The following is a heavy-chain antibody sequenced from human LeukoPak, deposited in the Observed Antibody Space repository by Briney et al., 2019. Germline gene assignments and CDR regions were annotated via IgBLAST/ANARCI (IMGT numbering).Heavy chain of an antibody. J-gene: IGHJ5*02. V-gene: IGHV1-18*01. D-gene: IGHD4-17*01. CDR3: ARVPLPHYGGNSGYWFDP. CDR2: ISAYNGNT. Sequence: ASVKVSCKASGYTFTSYGISWVRQAPGQGLEWMGWISAYNGNTNYAQKLQGRVTMTTDTSTSTAYMELRSLRSDDTAVYYCARVPLPHYGGNSGYWFDPWGQGTLVTVSS. CDR1: GYTFTSYG.